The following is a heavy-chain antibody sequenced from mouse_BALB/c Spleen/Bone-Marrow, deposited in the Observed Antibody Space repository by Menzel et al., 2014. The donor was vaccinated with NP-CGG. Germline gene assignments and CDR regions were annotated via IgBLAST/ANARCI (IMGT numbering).Heavy chain of an antibody. V-gene: IGHV2-9*02. CDR1: GFSLTSYG. Sequence: VQVVESGPGLVAPSQSLSITCTVSGFSLTSYGVHWVRQLPGKGLVWLGVIWAGGSTNYNSALMSGLSIHKDSSKSQVFLKMNSLQTDDTAMYYCARDENYYGNYGTMDYWGQGTSVTVSS. CDR2: IWAGGST. D-gene: IGHD2-1*01. J-gene: IGHJ4*01. CDR3: ARDENYYGNYGTMDY.